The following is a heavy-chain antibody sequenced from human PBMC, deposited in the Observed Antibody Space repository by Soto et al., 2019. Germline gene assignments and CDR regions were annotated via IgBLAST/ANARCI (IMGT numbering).Heavy chain of an antibody. Sequence: QVQLVQSGAEVKKPGASVKVSCRASGYTFTSYDINWVRQATGQGLEWMGWMNPNSGNTGYAQKFQXXVPMTRNTSISTAYMELSSLTSDDTAVYYCARSTNDYGDRHWGQGTLVTVSS. CDR2: MNPNSGNT. J-gene: IGHJ4*02. CDR1: GYTFTSYD. V-gene: IGHV1-8*01. D-gene: IGHD4-17*01. CDR3: ARSTNDYGDRH.